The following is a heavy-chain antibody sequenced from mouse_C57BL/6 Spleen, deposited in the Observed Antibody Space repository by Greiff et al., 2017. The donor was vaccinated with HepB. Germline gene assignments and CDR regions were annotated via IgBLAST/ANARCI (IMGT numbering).Heavy chain of an antibody. Sequence: VQLQQSGGGLVKPGGSLKLSCAASGFTFSSYAMSWVRQTPEKRLEWVATISDGGSYTYYPDNVKGRFTISRDNAKNNLYLQMSHLKSEDTAMYYCARGIYYYGSSPPYFDYWGQGTTLTVSS. CDR3: ARGIYYYGSSPPYFDY. V-gene: IGHV5-4*01. CDR2: ISDGGSYT. D-gene: IGHD1-1*01. CDR1: GFTFSSYA. J-gene: IGHJ2*01.